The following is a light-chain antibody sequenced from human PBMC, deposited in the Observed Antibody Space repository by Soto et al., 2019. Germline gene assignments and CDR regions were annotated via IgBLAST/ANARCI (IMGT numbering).Light chain of an antibody. CDR2: AAS. V-gene: IGKV3-20*01. Sequence: EIVLTQSPGTLSSSPGERAILSCRASQSVSSDSLAWYRQKPGQAPRLLDYAASSRAAGIPGRFSGSGSGTDFTLSISSLEPEDFAVYYCQQYGSAPRTFGQGTKVEV. CDR3: QQYGSAPRT. CDR1: QSVSSDS. J-gene: IGKJ1*01.